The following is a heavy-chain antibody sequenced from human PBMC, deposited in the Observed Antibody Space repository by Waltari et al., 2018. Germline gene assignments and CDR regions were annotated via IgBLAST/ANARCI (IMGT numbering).Heavy chain of an antibody. CDR1: GGSISSYY. Sequence: QVQLQESGPGLVKPSETLSLPCTVSGGSISSYYWSWLRQPAGKGLEWIGRIYTSGSTNYNPSLKSRVTMSVDTSKNQFSLKLSSVTAADTAVYYCARASNYGDYYLYFDYWGQGTLVTVSS. CDR3: ARASNYGDYYLYFDY. D-gene: IGHD4-17*01. V-gene: IGHV4-4*07. CDR2: IYTSGST. J-gene: IGHJ4*02.